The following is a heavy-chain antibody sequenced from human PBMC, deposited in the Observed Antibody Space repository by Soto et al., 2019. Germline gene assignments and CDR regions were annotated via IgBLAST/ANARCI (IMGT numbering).Heavy chain of an antibody. Sequence: GGSLRLSCAASGFTFSSYAMHWVRQAPGKGLEWVAVISYDGSNKYYADSVKGRFTISRDNSKNTLYLQMNSLRAEDTAVYYCARQATVVVAASFEHYGMDVWGQGTTVTVSS. D-gene: IGHD2-15*01. CDR2: ISYDGSNK. CDR1: GFTFSSYA. V-gene: IGHV3-30-3*01. CDR3: ARQATVVVAASFEHYGMDV. J-gene: IGHJ6*02.